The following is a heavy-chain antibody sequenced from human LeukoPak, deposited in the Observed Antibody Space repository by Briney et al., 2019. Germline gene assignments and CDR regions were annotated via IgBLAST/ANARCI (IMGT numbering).Heavy chain of an antibody. CDR2: FDPEDGET. CDR1: GYTLTELS. D-gene: IGHD6-6*01. V-gene: IGHV1-24*01. Sequence: GASVKVSCKVSGYTLTELSMHWVRQAPGKGLEWMGGFDPEDGETIYAQKFQGRVTMTEDTSTDTAYMELSSLRSEDTAVYYCAIELAYGSSPGYFDYWGQGTLVTVSS. CDR3: AIELAYGSSPGYFDY. J-gene: IGHJ4*02.